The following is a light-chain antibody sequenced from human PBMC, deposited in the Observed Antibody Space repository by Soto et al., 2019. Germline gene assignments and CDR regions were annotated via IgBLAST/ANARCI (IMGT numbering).Light chain of an antibody. V-gene: IGLV2-14*01. CDR2: DVS. CDR1: SSDVGGYHY. CDR3: SSYTSSSTLEGV. J-gene: IGLJ1*01. Sequence: QSALTQPASVSGSPGQSITISCTGTSSDVGGYHYVSWYQQHPGKAPKLMIYDVSNRPSGVSNRFSGSKSGNTASLTISGLQAEDEADYYCSSYTSSSTLEGVFGTGTKVTVL.